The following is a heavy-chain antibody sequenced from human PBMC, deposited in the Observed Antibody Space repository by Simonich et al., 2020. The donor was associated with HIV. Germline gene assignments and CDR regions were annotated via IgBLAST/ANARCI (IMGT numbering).Heavy chain of an antibody. CDR2: INHSGST. CDR1: GGSFSSYY. Sequence: QVQLQQWGAGLLKPSETLSLTCAVYGGSFSSYYWSWIRQPPGKGLEWIGEINHSGSTTYNPALKSRVTISVDTSKNQFSLKLNSVTAADTAVYYCARLNGANWGHFDYWGQGALVTVSS. V-gene: IGHV4-34*01. D-gene: IGHD7-27*01. J-gene: IGHJ4*02. CDR3: ARLNGANWGHFDY.